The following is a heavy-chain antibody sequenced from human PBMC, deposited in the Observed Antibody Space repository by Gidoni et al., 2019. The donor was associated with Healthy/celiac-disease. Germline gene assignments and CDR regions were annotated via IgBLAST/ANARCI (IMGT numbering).Heavy chain of an antibody. CDR3: TTGRNLGYCSSTSCYADGWFDP. CDR1: GFTFSNAW. V-gene: IGHV3-15*01. D-gene: IGHD2-2*01. CDR2: IKSKTDGGTT. Sequence: EVQLVESGGGLVKPGGSLRLSCAASGFTFSNAWMSWVWQSPGKGLEWVGRIKSKTDGGTTDYAAPVKGRYTISRDDSKNTLYLQMNSLKTEDTAVYYCTTGRNLGYCSSTSCYADGWFDPWGQGTLVTVSS. J-gene: IGHJ5*02.